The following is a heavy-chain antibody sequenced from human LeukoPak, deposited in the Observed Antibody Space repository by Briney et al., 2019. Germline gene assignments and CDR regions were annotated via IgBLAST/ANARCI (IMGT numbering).Heavy chain of an antibody. CDR2: IIPILGIA. CDR1: GGTFSSYG. Sequence: SVKVSCKASGGTFSSYGISWVRQAPGQGLEWMGRIIPILGIANYAQNFQGRVTITADKSTSTAYMELSSLRSEDTAVYYCAKTYYYDSSGYYYLYYFDYWGQGTLVTVSS. CDR3: AKTYYYDSSGYYYLYYFDY. J-gene: IGHJ4*02. D-gene: IGHD3-22*01. V-gene: IGHV1-69*04.